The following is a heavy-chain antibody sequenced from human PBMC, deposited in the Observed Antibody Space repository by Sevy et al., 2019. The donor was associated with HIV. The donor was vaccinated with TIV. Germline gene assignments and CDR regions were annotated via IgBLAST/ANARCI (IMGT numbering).Heavy chain of an antibody. CDR2: ISSSSSYI. CDR3: ARGTIAAAGNAGVCYYYYYGMDV. CDR1: GFTFSSYS. V-gene: IGHV3-21*01. D-gene: IGHD6-13*01. Sequence: GGYLRLSCAASGFTFSSYSMNWVRQAPGKGLEWVSSISSSSSYIYYADSVKGRFTISRDNAKNSLYLQMNSLRAEDTAVYYCARGTIAAAGNAGVCYYYYYGMDVWGQGTTVTVSS. J-gene: IGHJ6*02.